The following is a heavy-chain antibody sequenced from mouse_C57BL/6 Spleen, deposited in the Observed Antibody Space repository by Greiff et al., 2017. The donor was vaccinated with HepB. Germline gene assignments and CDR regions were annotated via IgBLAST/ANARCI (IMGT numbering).Heavy chain of an antibody. D-gene: IGHD1-1*01. V-gene: IGHV5-6*01. CDR2: ISSGGSYT. Sequence: EVKLVESGGDLVKPGGSLKLSCAASGFTFSSYGMSWVRQTPDKRLEWVATISSGGSYTYYPDSVKGRFTISIDNAKNTLYLQMSSLKSEDTAMYYCARDYYGSSSLFDYWGQGTTLTVSS. CDR1: GFTFSSYG. CDR3: ARDYYGSSSLFDY. J-gene: IGHJ2*01.